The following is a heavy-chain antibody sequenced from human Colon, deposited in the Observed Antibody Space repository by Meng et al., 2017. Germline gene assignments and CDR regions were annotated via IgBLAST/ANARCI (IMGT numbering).Heavy chain of an antibody. CDR3: ARSLGYYDYVWGSYPPGY. Sequence: GPLQRWCAVSLKPSGTLSLTCADYGGPFSGYYWSWSRQPPGKGLEWIGEINHSGSTNYNPSRKSRVTISVDTSKNQFSLKLSSVTAADTAVYYCARSLGYYDYVWGSYPPGYWGQGTLVTVSS. CDR2: INHSGST. CDR1: GGPFSGYY. V-gene: IGHV4-34*01. D-gene: IGHD3-16*01. J-gene: IGHJ4*02.